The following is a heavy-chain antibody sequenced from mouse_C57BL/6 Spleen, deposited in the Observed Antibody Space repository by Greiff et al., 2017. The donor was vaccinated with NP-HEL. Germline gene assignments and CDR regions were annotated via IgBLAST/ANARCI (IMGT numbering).Heavy chain of an antibody. CDR3: ATYDYGGDYAMDY. V-gene: IGHV1-76*01. J-gene: IGHJ4*01. CDR2: IYPGSGNT. D-gene: IGHD2-4*01. CDR1: GYTFTDYY. Sequence: QVQLQQSGAELVRPGASVKLSCKASGYTFTDYYINWVKQRPGQGLEWIARIYPGSGNTYYNEKFKGKATLTAEKSSSTAYMQLSSLTSEDSAVYFCATYDYGGDYAMDYWGQGTSVTVSS.